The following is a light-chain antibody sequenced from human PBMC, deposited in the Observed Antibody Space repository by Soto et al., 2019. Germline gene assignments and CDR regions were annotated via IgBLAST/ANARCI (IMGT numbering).Light chain of an antibody. CDR3: CSYAGSYSYV. V-gene: IGLV2-11*01. CDR2: DVT. J-gene: IGLJ1*01. CDR1: RSDIGSYNY. Sequence: QSVLTQPRSVSGSPGQSVTISCTGTRSDIGSYNYVSWYQQHPGKAPKLMIYDVTKRPSVVPDRFSGSKSGNTASLTISGLQAEDDADYYCCSYAGSYSYVFGPGTKLTVL.